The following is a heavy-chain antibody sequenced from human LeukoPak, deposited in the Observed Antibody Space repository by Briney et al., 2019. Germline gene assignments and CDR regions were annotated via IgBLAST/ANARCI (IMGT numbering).Heavy chain of an antibody. D-gene: IGHD3-3*01. CDR3: AKDLPKITIFGALQH. Sequence: PGGSLRLSCAASGFTVSNNYMSWVRQAPGKGLEWVSVIYSVGSTYYADSVKGRFTISRDNSKNTLYLQMNSLRAEDTAIYYCAKDLPKITIFGALQHWGQGTLVTVSS. CDR1: GFTVSNNY. V-gene: IGHV3-53*01. CDR2: IYSVGST. J-gene: IGHJ1*01.